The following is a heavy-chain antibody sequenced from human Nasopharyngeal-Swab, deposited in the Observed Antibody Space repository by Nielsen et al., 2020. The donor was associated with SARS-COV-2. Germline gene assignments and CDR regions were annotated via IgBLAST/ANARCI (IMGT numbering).Heavy chain of an antibody. V-gene: IGHV3-9*03. CDR3: AKAGVHHTYDI. Sequence: GGSLRLSCPASAFTFDDFAMLWVRQAPGNVLEWFSGLIYNSNNIGYADSVKGRFTISRDNAKNTLYLQMNSLRAEDMGFYYCAKAGVHHTYDIWGLGAMVTVSS. J-gene: IGHJ3*02. CDR1: AFTFDDFA. CDR2: LIYNSNNI.